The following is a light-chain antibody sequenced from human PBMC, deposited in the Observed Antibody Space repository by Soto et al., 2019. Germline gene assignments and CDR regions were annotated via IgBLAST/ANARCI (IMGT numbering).Light chain of an antibody. CDR3: SSYTSSNSYV. CDR2: AVT. Sequence: QSALTQPASVSGSPGQSITISCTGTSSDIGTYNYVSWYQLHPGKAPKLMIYAVTNRPSGVSNRFSGSKSGNTASLTISGLQAEDETDYYCSSYTSSNSYVFGTGTQLTVL. CDR1: SSDIGTYNY. J-gene: IGLJ1*01. V-gene: IGLV2-14*03.